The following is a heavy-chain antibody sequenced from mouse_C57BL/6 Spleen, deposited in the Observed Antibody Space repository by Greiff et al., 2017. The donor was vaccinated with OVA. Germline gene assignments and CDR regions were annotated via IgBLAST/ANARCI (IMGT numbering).Heavy chain of an antibody. D-gene: IGHD1-1*02. CDR1: GFTFSDYG. Sequence: EVKLVESGGGLVKPGGSLKLSCAASGFTFSDYGMHWVRQAPEKGLEWVAYISSGSSTINSEDTVKGRFTITIYNAKYTLFLQLTSRRSGDTAMYYCASGNGSYWYFDVWGTGTTVTVSA. J-gene: IGHJ1*03. V-gene: IGHV5-17*01. CDR3: ASGNGSYWYFDV. CDR2: ISSGSSTI.